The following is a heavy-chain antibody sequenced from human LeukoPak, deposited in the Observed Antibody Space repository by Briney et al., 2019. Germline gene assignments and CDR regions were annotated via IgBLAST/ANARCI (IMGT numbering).Heavy chain of an antibody. CDR3: ARDESLVRGAAFDY. D-gene: IGHD3-10*01. CDR2: ISSSSNYI. J-gene: IGHJ4*02. CDR1: GFTFSSYS. V-gene: IGHV3-21*01. Sequence: GGSLRLSCAASGFTFSSYSMNWVRLAPGKGLEWVSYISSSSNYINYADSVKGRFTISRDNAKNSLYLQMNSLRAEDTAVYYCARDESLVRGAAFDYWGQGTLVTVSS.